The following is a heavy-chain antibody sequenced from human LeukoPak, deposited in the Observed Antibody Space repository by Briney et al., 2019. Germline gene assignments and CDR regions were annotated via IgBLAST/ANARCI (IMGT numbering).Heavy chain of an antibody. D-gene: IGHD2-21*02. J-gene: IGHJ6*02. CDR2: INHSGST. Sequence: PSETLSLTCAVYGGSFSGYYWSWIRQPPGKGLEWIGEINHSGSTNYNPSLKSRVTISVDTSKNQFSLKLSSVTAADTAVYYCARAYCGGDCYIHYYYGMDVWGQGTTVTVSS. CDR1: GGSFSGYY. V-gene: IGHV4-34*01. CDR3: ARAYCGGDCYIHYYYGMDV.